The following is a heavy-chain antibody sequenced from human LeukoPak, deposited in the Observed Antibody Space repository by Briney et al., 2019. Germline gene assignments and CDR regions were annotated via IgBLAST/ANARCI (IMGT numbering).Heavy chain of an antibody. V-gene: IGHV1-69*05. CDR2: IIPIFGTA. CDR3: ARTKHYYDSSGYMIY. Sequence: SVKVSCKASGGTFSSYAISWVRQAPGQGLEWMGGIIPIFGTANYAQKFQGRVTMTRDTSISTAYMELSRLRSDDTAVYYCARTKHYYDSSGYMIYWGQGTLVTVSS. J-gene: IGHJ4*02. CDR1: GGTFSSYA. D-gene: IGHD3-22*01.